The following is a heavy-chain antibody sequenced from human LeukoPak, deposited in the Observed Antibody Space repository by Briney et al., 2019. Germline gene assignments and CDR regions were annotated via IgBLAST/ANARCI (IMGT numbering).Heavy chain of an antibody. CDR1: GFNFRSYS. D-gene: IGHD5-24*01. CDR3: ARDWPRDGYHEIFEY. V-gene: IGHV3-48*02. Sequence: GGSLRLSCAASGFNFRSYSMNWVRQAPGEGLEWVSYISSSSGTIYYADSVKGRFTISRDNAKNSLYLQMNSLRDEDTAVYYCARDWPRDGYHEIFEYWGQGTLVTVSS. J-gene: IGHJ4*02. CDR2: ISSSSGTI.